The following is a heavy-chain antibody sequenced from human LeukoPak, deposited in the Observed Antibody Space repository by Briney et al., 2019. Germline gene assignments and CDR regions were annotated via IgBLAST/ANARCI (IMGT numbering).Heavy chain of an antibody. J-gene: IGHJ5*02. CDR1: GGSLTNYY. Sequence: ASETLSLTCSVSGGSLTNYYWNWMRQSPGKTLEWIGFVYYKGTTNYNPSLKSRVTMSVDTSKNQFSLKLTSMTAADTAVYYCARANGDYSDWFDPWGQGTLVTVSS. CDR2: VYYKGTT. D-gene: IGHD4-17*01. CDR3: ARANGDYSDWFDP. V-gene: IGHV4-59*12.